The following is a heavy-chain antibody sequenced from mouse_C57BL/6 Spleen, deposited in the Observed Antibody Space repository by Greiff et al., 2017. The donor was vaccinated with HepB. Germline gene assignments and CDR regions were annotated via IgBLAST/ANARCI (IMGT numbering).Heavy chain of an antibody. J-gene: IGHJ2*01. V-gene: IGHV1-59*01. CDR1: GYTFTSYW. Sequence: VQLQQPGAELVRPGTSVKLSCKASGYTFTSYWMHWVKQRPGQGLEWIGVIDPSDSYTNYNQKFKGKATLTVDTSSSTAYMQLSSLTSEDSAVYYCARSGYGNFDYWGQGTTLTVSS. CDR2: IDPSDSYT. D-gene: IGHD2-1*01. CDR3: ARSGYGNFDY.